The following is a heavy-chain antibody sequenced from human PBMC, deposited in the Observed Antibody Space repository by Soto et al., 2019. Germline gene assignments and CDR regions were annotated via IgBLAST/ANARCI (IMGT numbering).Heavy chain of an antibody. CDR1: GGSISSYY. CDR3: ARCRRDGYNLAFDY. J-gene: IGHJ4*02. CDR2: IYYSGST. D-gene: IGHD5-12*01. Sequence: SETLSLTCTVSGGSISSYYWSWIRQPPGKGLEWIGYIYYSGSTNYNPSLKSRVTISVDTSKNQFSLKLSSVTAADTAVYYCARCRRDGYNLAFDYWGQGTLVTVSS. V-gene: IGHV4-59*08.